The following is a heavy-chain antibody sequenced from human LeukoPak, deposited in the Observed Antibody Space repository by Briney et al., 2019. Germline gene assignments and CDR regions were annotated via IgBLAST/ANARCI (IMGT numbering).Heavy chain of an antibody. J-gene: IGHJ4*02. V-gene: IGHV3-30*18. D-gene: IGHD3-9*01. CDR3: AKDLYDILTGIFLGIDY. Sequence: PGGSLRRSCAASGFTFSSYGMHWVRQAPGKGLEWVAVISYDGSNKYYADSVKGRFTISRDNSKNTLYLQMNSLRAEDTAVYYCAKDLYDILTGIFLGIDYWGQGTLVTVSS. CDR1: GFTFSSYG. CDR2: ISYDGSNK.